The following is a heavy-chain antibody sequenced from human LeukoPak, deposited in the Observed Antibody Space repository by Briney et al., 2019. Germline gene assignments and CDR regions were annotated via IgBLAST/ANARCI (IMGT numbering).Heavy chain of an antibody. V-gene: IGHV4-61*02. CDR1: AVSISSGSYY. D-gene: IGHD3-3*01. Sequence: PSETLSLTCTVSAVSISSGSYYWSWIRQPAGKGLEWIERIYTSGSTNYNPSLKRRVTISVDTSKNQFSLKLSSVTAADTAVYYCAREYDFWSGLDYWGQGTLVTVSS. J-gene: IGHJ4*02. CDR3: AREYDFWSGLDY. CDR2: IYTSGST.